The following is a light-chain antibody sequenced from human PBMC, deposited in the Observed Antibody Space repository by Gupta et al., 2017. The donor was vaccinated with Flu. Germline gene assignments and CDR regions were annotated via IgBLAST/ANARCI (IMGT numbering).Light chain of an antibody. J-gene: IGLJ6*01. CDR2: DVN. Sequence: KHGICDVNNRPSGVPDRVSGSKSGNTAFLTISGLQPEDEADYYCSSYTSRGTAVFGSGTKVTV. V-gene: IGLV2-18*02. CDR3: SSYTSRGTAV.